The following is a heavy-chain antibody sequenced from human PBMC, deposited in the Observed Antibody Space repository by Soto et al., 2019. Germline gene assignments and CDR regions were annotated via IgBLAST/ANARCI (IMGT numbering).Heavy chain of an antibody. J-gene: IGHJ3*02. V-gene: IGHV3-30*03. CDR2: ISYDGSNK. Sequence: GGSLRLSCAASGFTFSRYGMHWVRQAPGKGLEWVAGISYDGSNKYYADSVKGRFTISRDNAKNTLYLQMNSLRAEDTAVYYCARWLSSGYDAFDIWGQGTMVTVSS. D-gene: IGHD6-19*01. CDR1: GFTFSRYG. CDR3: ARWLSSGYDAFDI.